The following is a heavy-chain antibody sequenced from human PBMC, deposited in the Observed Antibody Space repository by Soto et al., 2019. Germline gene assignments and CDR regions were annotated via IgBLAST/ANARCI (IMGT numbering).Heavy chain of an antibody. D-gene: IGHD5-12*01. J-gene: IGHJ4*02. CDR3: ASPENGMATTPAFDY. Sequence: QVQLVQSGAEVKKPGSSVKVSCKASGGTFSSYTISWVRQAPGQGLEWMGRIIPILGIANYAQKFQGRVTITADKSTSTAYMELSSLRSEDTAVYYCASPENGMATTPAFDYWGQGTLVTVSS. CDR1: GGTFSSYT. V-gene: IGHV1-69*02. CDR2: IIPILGIA.